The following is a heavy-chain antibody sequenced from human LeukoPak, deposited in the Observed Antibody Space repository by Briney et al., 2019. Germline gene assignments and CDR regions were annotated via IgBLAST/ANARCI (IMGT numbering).Heavy chain of an antibody. CDR3: ARRHYCTNGVCQVSWFDP. J-gene: IGHJ5*02. V-gene: IGHV4-39*01. CDR2: IYYSGST. CDR1: GGSISSSDYY. D-gene: IGHD2-8*01. Sequence: SGTLSLTCTVSGGSISSSDYYWGWIRQPPGKGLEWIGNIYYSGSTYYNPSLKSRVTISVDTSKNQFSLKLSSVTAADTAVYYCARRHYCTNGVCQVSWFDPWGQGTLVTVSS.